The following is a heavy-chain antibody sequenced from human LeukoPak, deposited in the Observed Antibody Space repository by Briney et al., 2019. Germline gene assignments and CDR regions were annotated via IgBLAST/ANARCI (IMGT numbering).Heavy chain of an antibody. CDR2: IIPIFGTA. Sequence: GSSVKVSCKASGGTFSSYAISWVRQAPGQGLEWMGGIIPIFGTANYAQKFQGRGTITADESTSTAYMELSSLRSEDTAVYYCARDRGWLVPRGGGFDYWGQGTLVTVSS. CDR3: ARDRGWLVPRGGGFDY. D-gene: IGHD6-19*01. V-gene: IGHV1-69*01. J-gene: IGHJ4*02. CDR1: GGTFSSYA.